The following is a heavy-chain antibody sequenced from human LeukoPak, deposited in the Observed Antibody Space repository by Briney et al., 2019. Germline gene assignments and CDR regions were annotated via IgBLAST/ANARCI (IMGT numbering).Heavy chain of an antibody. Sequence: GGSLRLSCVASGFSFSDYWMSWVRQAPGKGLEWVANIKEDGTAKFYGGSVKGRFTVSRDNAQNSLFLQLNNLRAEDTGVYFCARGGRAAAGLLPADDWGQGTLVTVSS. CDR3: ARGGRAAAGLLPADD. CDR2: IKEDGTAK. J-gene: IGHJ4*02. CDR1: GFSFSDYW. D-gene: IGHD6-13*01. V-gene: IGHV3-7*01.